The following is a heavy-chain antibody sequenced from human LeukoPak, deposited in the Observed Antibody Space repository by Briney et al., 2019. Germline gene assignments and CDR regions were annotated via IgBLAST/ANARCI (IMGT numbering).Heavy chain of an antibody. Sequence: SETLSLTCTVSGGSISSGGYYWSWIRQHPGKGLEWIGYIYYSGSTYYNPSLKSRVTISVDTSKNQFSLKLSSVTAADTAVYYCARGIAAAGTHLDYWGQGTLVTVSS. V-gene: IGHV4-31*03. CDR1: GGSISSGGYY. CDR3: ARGIAAAGTHLDY. D-gene: IGHD6-13*01. J-gene: IGHJ4*02. CDR2: IYYSGST.